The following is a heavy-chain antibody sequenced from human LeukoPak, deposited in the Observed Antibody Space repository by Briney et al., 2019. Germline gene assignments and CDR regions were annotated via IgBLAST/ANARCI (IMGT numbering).Heavy chain of an antibody. D-gene: IGHD2-2*01. CDR3: AKSLSITKPRGPFDY. V-gene: IGHV3-23*01. Sequence: GGSLRLSCAASGFTFSSYVMSWVRQAPGKGLEWVPAITGSGGSTYYADSVKGRFTISRDNSKNTLYLQMNSLRDEDTAVYSCAKSLSITKPRGPFDYWGQGTLVTVSS. CDR2: ITGSGGST. J-gene: IGHJ4*02. CDR1: GFTFSSYV.